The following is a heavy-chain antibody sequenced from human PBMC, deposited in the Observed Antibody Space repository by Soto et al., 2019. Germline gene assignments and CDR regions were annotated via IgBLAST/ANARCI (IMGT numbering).Heavy chain of an antibody. V-gene: IGHV1-18*04. J-gene: IGHJ4*02. CDR3: ERDIAAARTRLEY. CDR1: GYTLTNDG. D-gene: IGHD6-13*01. Sequence: VKRSCRAAGYTLTNDGVGSGRRGTEKGLEWMGWISAYNGNTNYAQKLQGRVTMTTDTSTSTAYMELRRLRSGDTAVYYCERDIAAARTRLEYWGQGTLVTVSS. CDR2: ISAYNGNT.